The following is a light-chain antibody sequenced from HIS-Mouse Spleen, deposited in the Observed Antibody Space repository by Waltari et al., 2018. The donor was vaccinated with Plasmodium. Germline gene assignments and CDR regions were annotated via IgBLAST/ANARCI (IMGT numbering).Light chain of an antibody. CDR1: SSAVGGYTY. J-gene: IGLJ2*01. CDR2: EVS. V-gene: IGLV2-8*01. CDR3: SSYAGSNNLV. Sequence: QSALPQPPSASGSPGQSVTISCTGPSSAVGGYTYVSWYQPHPGKAPKLMIYEVSKRPSGVPDRFSGAKSGNTASLTVSGLQAEDEADYYCSSYAGSNNLVFGGGTKLTVL.